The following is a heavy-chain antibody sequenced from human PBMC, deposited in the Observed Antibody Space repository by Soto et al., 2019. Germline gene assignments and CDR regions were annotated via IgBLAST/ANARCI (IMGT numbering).Heavy chain of an antibody. Sequence: QVQLVQSGAEVKKPGASVKVSCKASGYTFTSYAMHWVRQAPGQRREWMGWINAGNGNTKYSQKFQGRVTITRDTSESTAYTELSSLRSEDTAVYYCAREVAAAVSYYYYGMDVWGQGTTVTVSS. CDR3: AREVAAAVSYYYYGMDV. D-gene: IGHD6-13*01. V-gene: IGHV1-3*01. CDR1: GYTFTSYA. CDR2: INAGNGNT. J-gene: IGHJ6*02.